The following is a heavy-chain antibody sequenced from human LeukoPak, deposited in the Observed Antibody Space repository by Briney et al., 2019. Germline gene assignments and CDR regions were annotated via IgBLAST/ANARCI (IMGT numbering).Heavy chain of an antibody. V-gene: IGHV3-23*01. CDR2: ISGSGDST. D-gene: IGHD3-10*01. CDR3: AKVGKSYYYGSGSYHYYFDY. CDR1: GFTFSSYA. Sequence: PGGSLRLSCAASGFTFSSYAMSWVRQAPGKGLEWVSTISGSGDSTYYADSVKGRFTISRDNSKNTLYLQMNSLRAEDTAVYYCAKVGKSYYYGSGSYHYYFDYWGQGTLVTVSS. J-gene: IGHJ4*02.